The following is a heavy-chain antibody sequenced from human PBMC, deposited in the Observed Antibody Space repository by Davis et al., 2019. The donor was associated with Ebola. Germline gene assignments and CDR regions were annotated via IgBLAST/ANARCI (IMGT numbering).Heavy chain of an antibody. CDR2: ISYDGSNK. V-gene: IGHV3-30*04. Sequence: GESLKISCAASGFTFSSYAMHWVRQAPGKGLEWVAVISYDGSNKYYADSVKGRFTISRDNSKNTLYLQMNSLRAEDTAVYYCAKHPPVTNEYYFDYWGQGTLVTVSS. D-gene: IGHD4-17*01. CDR3: AKHPPVTNEYYFDY. J-gene: IGHJ4*02. CDR1: GFTFSSYA.